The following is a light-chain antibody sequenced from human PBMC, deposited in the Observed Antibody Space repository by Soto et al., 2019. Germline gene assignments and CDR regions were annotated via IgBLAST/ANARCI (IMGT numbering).Light chain of an antibody. Sequence: DIQMTQSPSTLSGSVGDRVTITCRASQTISSWLAWYQQKPGTAPKLLIYAASSLQSGVPSRFSGSGSGTEFTLTISSLQPDDFATYYCQHYNSYSEAFGQGTKVDI. CDR1: QTISSW. CDR3: QHYNSYSEA. V-gene: IGKV1-5*01. CDR2: AAS. J-gene: IGKJ1*01.